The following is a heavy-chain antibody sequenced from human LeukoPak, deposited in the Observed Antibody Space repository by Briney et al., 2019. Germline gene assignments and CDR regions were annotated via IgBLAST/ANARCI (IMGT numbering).Heavy chain of an antibody. Sequence: SGTLSLTCEVSGGSISSSNWWNWVRQPPGKGLEWIGEIYHSGSTNYNPSLKSRVTISVDKSKNQFSLKLSSVTAADTAVYYCAKKRNAAPYYFDCWGQGTLVTVSS. V-gene: IGHV4-4*02. D-gene: IGHD6-25*01. J-gene: IGHJ4*02. CDR1: GGSISSSNW. CDR3: AKKRNAAPYYFDC. CDR2: IYHSGST.